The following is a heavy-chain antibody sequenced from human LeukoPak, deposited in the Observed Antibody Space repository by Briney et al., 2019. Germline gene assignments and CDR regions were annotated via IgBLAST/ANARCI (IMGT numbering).Heavy chain of an antibody. J-gene: IGHJ4*02. D-gene: IGHD6-19*01. CDR3: ARVGGKGSGWYAYYFDY. CDR1: GGSISSYY. CDR2: IYYGGST. V-gene: IGHV4-59*01. Sequence: PSETLSLTCTVSGGSISSYYWSWIRQPPGKGLEWIGYIYYGGSTNYNPSLKSRVTISVDTSKNQFSLKLSSVTAADTAVYYCARVGGKGSGWYAYYFDYWGQGTLVTVSS.